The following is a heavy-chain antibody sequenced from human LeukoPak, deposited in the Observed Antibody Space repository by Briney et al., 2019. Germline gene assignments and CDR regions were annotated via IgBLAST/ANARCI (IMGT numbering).Heavy chain of an antibody. D-gene: IGHD3-22*01. CDR1: GFTFKNYW. J-gene: IGHJ5*02. CDR3: ARSDYYGSSGYYYGS. CDR2: INTDGSST. Sequence: GGSLRLSCVVSGFTFKNYWMHWVRQAPEMGRMWGSRINTDGSSTTYADSVKGRFTVSRDNAKNTLYLQMNSLRADDTAVYFCARSDYYGSSGYYYGSWGQGALVTVSS. V-gene: IGHV3-74*03.